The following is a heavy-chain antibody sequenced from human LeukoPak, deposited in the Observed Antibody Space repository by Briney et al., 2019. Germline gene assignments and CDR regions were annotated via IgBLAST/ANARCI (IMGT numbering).Heavy chain of an antibody. D-gene: IGHD4-17*01. Sequence: SQTLSLTCAISGDSVSSNSAACNWIRQSPSRCLEWLGRTYYRSKWHTDYAGSVKRRITINPDTSKNPFSLQLNSVTPEDTDVYYCARGRQAYSGYDQDYGDYDMGYYFDYWGQGTLVTVSS. J-gene: IGHJ4*02. CDR2: TYYRSKWHT. CDR3: ARGRQAYSGYDQDYGDYDMGYYFDY. V-gene: IGHV6-1*01. CDR1: GDSVSSNSAA.